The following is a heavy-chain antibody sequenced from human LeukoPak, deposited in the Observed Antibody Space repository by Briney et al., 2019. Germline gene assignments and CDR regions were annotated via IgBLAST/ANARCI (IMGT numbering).Heavy chain of an antibody. J-gene: IGHJ4*02. CDR3: ARGLPSRYYDFWSGYYSPPFDY. CDR2: IYYSGST. V-gene: IGHV4-39*07. D-gene: IGHD3-3*01. CDR1: GGSISSSSYY. Sequence: SETLSLTCTVSGGSISSSSYYWGWIRQPPGKGLEWIGSIYYSGSTYYNPPLKSRVTISVDTSKNQFSLKLSSVTAADTAVYYCARGLPSRYYDFWSGYYSPPFDYWGQGTLVTVSS.